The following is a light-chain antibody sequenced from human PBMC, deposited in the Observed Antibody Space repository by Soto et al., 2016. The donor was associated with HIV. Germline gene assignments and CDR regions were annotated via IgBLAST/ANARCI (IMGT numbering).Light chain of an antibody. CDR3: QQCSDTPRT. Sequence: DIQMTQSPSSLSASVGDRVTITCRASQSISSYLNWYQQKPGKAPKLLIYAASSLQSGVPSRFSGSGSGTDFTLTISSLQPEDFATYYCQQCSDTPRTFGQGTTVVI. J-gene: IGKJ1*01. CDR2: AAS. CDR1: QSISSY. V-gene: IGKV1-39*01.